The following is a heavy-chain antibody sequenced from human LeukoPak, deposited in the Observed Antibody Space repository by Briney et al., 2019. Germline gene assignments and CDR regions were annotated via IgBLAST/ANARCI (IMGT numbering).Heavy chain of an antibody. J-gene: IGHJ3*02. CDR1: GFIFSSYG. CDR3: AREGIPDAFDI. CDR2: LRSDGSHK. Sequence: GGSLRLSCAASGFIFSSYGMHWVRQAPGKGLEWVAFLRSDGSHKCYADSVKGRFTISRDNAKNSLYLQMNSLRAEDTAVYYCAREGIPDAFDIWGQGTMVTVSS. V-gene: IGHV3-30*02. D-gene: IGHD2-21*01.